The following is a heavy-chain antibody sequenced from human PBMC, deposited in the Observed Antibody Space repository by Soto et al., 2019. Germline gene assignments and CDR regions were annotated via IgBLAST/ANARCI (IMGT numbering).Heavy chain of an antibody. CDR3: TRLRIMITFGGVIVHYYYYGMDV. D-gene: IGHD3-16*02. Sequence: GGSLRLSCTASGFTFGDYAMGWFRQAPGKGLEWVGFIRSKAYGGTTEYAASVKGRFTISRDDSKSIAYLQMNSLKTEDTAVYYCTRLRIMITFGGVIVHYYYYGMDVWGQGTTVTVSS. J-gene: IGHJ6*02. CDR2: IRSKAYGGTT. V-gene: IGHV3-49*03. CDR1: GFTFGDYA.